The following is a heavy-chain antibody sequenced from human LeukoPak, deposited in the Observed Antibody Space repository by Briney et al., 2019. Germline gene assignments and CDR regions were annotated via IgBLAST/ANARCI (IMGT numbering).Heavy chain of an antibody. V-gene: IGHV1-69*06. CDR2: IIPIFGTA. CDR1: GGTFSSYA. J-gene: IGHJ1*01. Sequence: SVKISCKASGGTFSSYAISWVRQAPGQGLEWMGGIIPIFGTANYAQKLQGRVTITADKSTSTAYMELSSLRSEDTAVYYCAREKDNQGYFQHWGQGTLVTVSS. D-gene: IGHD1-14*01. CDR3: AREKDNQGYFQH.